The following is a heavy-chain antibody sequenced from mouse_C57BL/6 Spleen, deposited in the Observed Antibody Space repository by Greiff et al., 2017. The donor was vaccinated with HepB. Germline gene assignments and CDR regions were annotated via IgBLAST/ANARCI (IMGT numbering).Heavy chain of an antibody. J-gene: IGHJ4*01. CDR2: IWSGGST. V-gene: IGHV2-2*01. D-gene: IGHD2-4*01. Sequence: VQLVESGPGLVQPSQSLSITCTVSGFSLTSYGVHWVRQSPGKGLEWLGVIWSGGSTDYNAAFISRLSISKDNSKSQVFFKMNSLQADDTAIYYCARIYYDYDYAMDYWGQGTSVTVSS. CDR3: ARIYYDYDYAMDY. CDR1: GFSLTSYG.